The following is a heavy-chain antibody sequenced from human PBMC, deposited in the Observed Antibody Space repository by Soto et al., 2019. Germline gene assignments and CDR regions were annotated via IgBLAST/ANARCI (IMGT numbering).Heavy chain of an antibody. CDR1: GFTFSSNA. CDR2: ISGSGDFT. V-gene: IGHV3-23*01. D-gene: IGHD3-10*01. CDR3: AKALYGGFTY. J-gene: IGHJ4*02. Sequence: TGGSLRLSCAASGFTFSSNAMSWVRQAPGKGLEWVSVISGSGDFTFYADSVKGRFTISRDNSKSMLYLQTNSLRAEDTAIYYCAKALYGGFTYWGQGTLVTVSS.